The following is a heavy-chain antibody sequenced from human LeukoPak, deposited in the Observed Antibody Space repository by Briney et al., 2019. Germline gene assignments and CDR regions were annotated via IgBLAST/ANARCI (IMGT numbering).Heavy chain of an antibody. CDR2: ISSSSSYI. CDR3: AREKTIFGVEDDY. D-gene: IGHD3-3*01. CDR1: GFTFSDYY. V-gene: IGHV3-21*01. J-gene: IGHJ4*02. Sequence: GGSLRLSCAASGFTFSDYYMNWVRQAPGKGLEWVSSISSSSSYIYYAGSVKGRFTISGDNAKNSLYLQMNSLRAEDTAVYYCAREKTIFGVEDDYWGQGTLVTVSS.